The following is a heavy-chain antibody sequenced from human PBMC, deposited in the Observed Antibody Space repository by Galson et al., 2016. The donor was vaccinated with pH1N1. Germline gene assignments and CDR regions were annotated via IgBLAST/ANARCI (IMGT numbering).Heavy chain of an antibody. D-gene: IGHD6-19*01. V-gene: IGHV3-23*03. CDR1: GFTFSVTG. CDR2: IHKGGSPT. CDR3: ATDLGGKSGWPIFDH. J-gene: IGHJ5*02. Sequence: SLRLSCAASGFTFSVTGMNWVRLAPGKGLEWVSIIHKGGSPTYYAESVRGRFTISRDNSKDTLYLQVNSLRAEDTATYYCATDLGGKSGWPIFDHWGRGTRVTVSS.